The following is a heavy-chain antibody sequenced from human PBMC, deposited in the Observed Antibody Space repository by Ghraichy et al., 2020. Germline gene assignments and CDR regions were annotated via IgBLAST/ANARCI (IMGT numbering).Heavy chain of an antibody. D-gene: IGHD1-1*01. J-gene: IGHJ6*02. CDR2: ISYDGSNK. V-gene: IGHV3-30*18. CDR1: GFTFSSHG. CDR3: AKSVARRNWNEDYYYYGMDV. Sequence: LSLTCAASGFTFSSHGLHWVRPAPGKGLEWLATISYDGSNKYNGDSVKGRFTISRDNSKNTLYLQMKSLRPEDTAVYYCAKSVARRNWNEDYYYYGMDVWGRGTTVTVSS.